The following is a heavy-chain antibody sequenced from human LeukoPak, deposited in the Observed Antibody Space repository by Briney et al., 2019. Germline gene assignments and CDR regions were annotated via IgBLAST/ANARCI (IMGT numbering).Heavy chain of an antibody. J-gene: IGHJ5*02. CDR1: GFTFSSYS. Sequence: GGSLRLSCAASGFTFSSYSMNRVRQAPGKGLEWVSSISSSSSYIYYADSVKGRFTISRDNAKNSLYLQMNSLRAEDTAVYYCARDPAGSYGFFDPWGQGTLVTVSS. V-gene: IGHV3-21*01. D-gene: IGHD1-26*01. CDR2: ISSSSSYI. CDR3: ARDPAGSYGFFDP.